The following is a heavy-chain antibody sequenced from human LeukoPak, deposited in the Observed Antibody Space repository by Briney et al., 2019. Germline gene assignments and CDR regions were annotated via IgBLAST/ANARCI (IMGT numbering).Heavy chain of an antibody. V-gene: IGHV4-39*07. J-gene: IGHJ5*02. CDR3: ATDGDFDWGREFGP. CDR1: GGSISSSSYY. D-gene: IGHD3-9*01. Sequence: SETLSLTCTVSGGSISSSSYYWGWVRQPPGKGLEWIGSIYYSGSTYYNPSLKSRVTISVDTSKNQFSLKLSSVTAADTAVYYCATDGDFDWGREFGPWGQGTLVTVSS. CDR2: IYYSGST.